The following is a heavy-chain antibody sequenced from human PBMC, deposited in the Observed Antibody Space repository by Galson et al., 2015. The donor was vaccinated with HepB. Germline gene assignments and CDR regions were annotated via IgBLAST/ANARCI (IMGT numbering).Heavy chain of an antibody. CDR2: IYYSGST. J-gene: IGHJ5*02. CDR3: ARIDDSSGYYDGGWFDP. V-gene: IGHV4-59*08. Sequence: LSLTCTVSGGSISSYYWSWIRQPPGKGLEWIGYIYYSGSTNHNPSLKSRVTISVDTSKNQFSLKLSSVTAADTAVYYCARIDDSSGYYDGGWFDPWGQGTLVTVSS. CDR1: GGSISSYY. D-gene: IGHD3-22*01.